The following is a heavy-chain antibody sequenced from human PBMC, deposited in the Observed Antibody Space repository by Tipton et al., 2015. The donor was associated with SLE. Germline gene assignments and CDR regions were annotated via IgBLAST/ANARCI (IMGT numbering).Heavy chain of an antibody. CDR1: GGSFSGYY. J-gene: IGHJ4*02. V-gene: IGHV4-34*01. CDR2: INHSGST. CDR3: SRDEAAAGRPFDY. Sequence: TLSLTCAVYGGSFSGYYWSWIRQPPGKGLEWIGEINHSGSTNYNPSPKSRVTISVDTSKNQFSLKLSSVTAADTAVYYCSRDEAAAGRPFDYWGQGTLVTVSS. D-gene: IGHD6-13*01.